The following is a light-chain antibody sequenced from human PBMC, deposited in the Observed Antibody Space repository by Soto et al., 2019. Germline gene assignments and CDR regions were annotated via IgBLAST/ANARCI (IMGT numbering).Light chain of an antibody. J-gene: IGLJ1*01. V-gene: IGLV2-11*01. Sequence: QSALTQPPSASGSPGQSVTISCTGTSSDVGAFNYVSWYQQYPGEAPKLIIFDVSERPAGVPDRFSGSKSANTASLTISGLQAEDEADYYCCSYAGNYGYVFGTGTKLTVL. CDR3: CSYAGNYGYV. CDR1: SSDVGAFNY. CDR2: DVS.